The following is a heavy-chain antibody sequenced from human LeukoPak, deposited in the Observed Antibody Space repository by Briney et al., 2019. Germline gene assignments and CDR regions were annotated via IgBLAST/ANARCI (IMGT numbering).Heavy chain of an antibody. CDR1: GYTLTELS. V-gene: IGHV1-24*01. CDR3: ATEISSIKKYSGSHPRDY. Sequence: ASVKASCKVSGYTLTELSMHWVRQAPGKGLEWMGGFDPEDGETIYAQKFQGRVTMTEDTSTDTAYMELSSLRSEDTAVYYCATEISSIKKYSGSHPRDYWGQGTLVTVSS. CDR2: FDPEDGET. D-gene: IGHD1-26*01. J-gene: IGHJ4*02.